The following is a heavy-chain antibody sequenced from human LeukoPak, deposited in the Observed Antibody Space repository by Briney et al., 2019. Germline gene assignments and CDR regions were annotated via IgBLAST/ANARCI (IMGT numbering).Heavy chain of an antibody. V-gene: IGHV3-53*01. J-gene: IGHJ4*02. CDR2: IYSVGST. D-gene: IGHD3-10*01. Sequence: PGGSLRLSCAASELTVSSNYMSWVRQAPGKGLEWVSIIYSVGSTFYADSVKGRFTISRDNSKNTLYLQLNSLRAEDTAVYYCAKDYQPYGSGNFDFWGQGTLVTVSS. CDR3: AKDYQPYGSGNFDF. CDR1: ELTVSSNY.